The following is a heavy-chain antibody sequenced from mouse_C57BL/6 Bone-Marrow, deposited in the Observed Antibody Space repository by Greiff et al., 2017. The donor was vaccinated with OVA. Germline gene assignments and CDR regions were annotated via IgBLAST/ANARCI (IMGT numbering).Heavy chain of an antibody. CDR1: GYTFTDYN. CDR2: INPNNGGT. D-gene: IGHD1-1*01. Sequence: EVQLQQSGPELVKPGASVKIPCKASGYTFTDYNMDWVKQSHGKSLEWIGDINPNNGGTIYNQKFKGKATLTVDKSSSTAYMELRSLTSEDTAVYYCARTHYYGSSMLAFDYWGQGTTLTVSS. J-gene: IGHJ2*01. V-gene: IGHV1-18*01. CDR3: ARTHYYGSSMLAFDY.